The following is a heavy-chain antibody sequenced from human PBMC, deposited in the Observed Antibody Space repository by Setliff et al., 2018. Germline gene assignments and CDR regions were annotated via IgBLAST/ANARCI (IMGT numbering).Heavy chain of an antibody. Sequence: SETLSLTCTVSGGSISSHYWSWIRQPPGKGLEWIGSIYYSGSTNYNPSLKSRVTITVDTSKNQFSLKLSSVTAADTAVYYCARGRLHYYDSSGYSNWGQGTLVTVS. CDR3: ARGRLHYYDSSGYSN. CDR1: GGSISSHY. J-gene: IGHJ4*02. D-gene: IGHD3-22*01. CDR2: IYYSGST. V-gene: IGHV4-59*11.